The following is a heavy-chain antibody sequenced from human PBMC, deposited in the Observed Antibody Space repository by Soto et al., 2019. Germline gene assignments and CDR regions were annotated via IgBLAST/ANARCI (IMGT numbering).Heavy chain of an antibody. CDR1: GFSFSSYA. D-gene: IGHD6-6*01. CDR3: AKDPLIAARPFYYYYGMDV. Sequence: GVLILSYAASGFSFSSYALSWVRQAAGKGLLWVPAISGSGGSTYYADSVKGRLTIPRDNSKNTLYLQMNSLRAEDTAVYYCAKDPLIAARPFYYYYGMDVWGQGTTVTVSS. V-gene: IGHV3-23*01. CDR2: ISGSGGST. J-gene: IGHJ6*02.